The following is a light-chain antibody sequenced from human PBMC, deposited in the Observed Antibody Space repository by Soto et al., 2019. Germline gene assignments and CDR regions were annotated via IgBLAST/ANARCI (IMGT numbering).Light chain of an antibody. CDR3: QSYDSSLSGCV. Sequence: QSVLTQPPSVSGAPGQRVTISCTGSSSNIGAGYDVHWYQQLPGTAPKLLIYGNNNRPSGVPDRFSGSKSGTSASLAITGLQAEDEADSYCQSYDSSLSGCVFGGGTKLTVL. CDR2: GNN. V-gene: IGLV1-40*01. J-gene: IGLJ3*02. CDR1: SSNIGAGYD.